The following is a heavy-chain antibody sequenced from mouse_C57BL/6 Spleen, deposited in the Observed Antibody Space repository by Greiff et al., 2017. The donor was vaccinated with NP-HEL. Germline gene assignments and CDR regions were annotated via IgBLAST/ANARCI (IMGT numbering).Heavy chain of an antibody. J-gene: IGHJ3*01. D-gene: IGHD2-3*01. CDR2: ISSGGDYI. CDR1: GFTFSSYA. V-gene: IGHV5-9-1*02. CDR3: TGDGYYNRFAY. Sequence: EVQRVESGEGLVKPGGSLKLSCAASGFTFSSYAMSWVRQTPEKRLEWVAYISSGGDYIYYADTVKGRFTISRDNARNTLYLQMSSLKSEDTAMYYCTGDGYYNRFAYWGQGTLVTVSA.